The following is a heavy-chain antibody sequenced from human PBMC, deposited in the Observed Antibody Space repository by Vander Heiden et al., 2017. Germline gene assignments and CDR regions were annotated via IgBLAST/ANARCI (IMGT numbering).Heavy chain of an antibody. J-gene: IGHJ6*02. Sequence: EVQLVEPGGGLLQPGGSLRRSREAPGFTFSSDWMGWVRQAPGKGLEWVANIKQDGSEKYYVDSVKGRFTISRDNAKNSLYLQMNSLRAEDTAVYYCVRSGWWDYYGMDVWGQGTTVTVSS. V-gene: IGHV3-7*01. CDR1: GFTFSSDW. CDR3: VRSGWWDYYGMDV. D-gene: IGHD6-19*01. CDR2: IKQDGSEK.